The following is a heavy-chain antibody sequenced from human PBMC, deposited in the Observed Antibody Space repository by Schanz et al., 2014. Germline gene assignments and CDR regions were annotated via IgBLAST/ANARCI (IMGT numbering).Heavy chain of an antibody. CDR1: RFTFNAYD. J-gene: IGHJ4*02. V-gene: IGHV3-30*18. CDR2: ISHDGSNK. Sequence: VQLVESGGGLVRPGDSLRLSCAASRFTFNAYDMYWIRQAPGKGLEWVALISHDGSNKNSADSVKGRFTISRDNSKNTLYLQMNSLRGDDTAIYYCVKGGTNTLDSWGQGTLVTVSS. CDR3: VKGGTNTLDS.